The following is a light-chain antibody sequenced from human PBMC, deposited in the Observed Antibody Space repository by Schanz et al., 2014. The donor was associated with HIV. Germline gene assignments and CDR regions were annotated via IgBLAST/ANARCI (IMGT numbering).Light chain of an antibody. CDR2: AAS. J-gene: IGKJ4*01. Sequence: EVVLTQSPGSLSFSPGERATLSCRASHATVGTYLAWYQQRPGQAPRLLIYAASSRATGIPDRFSGSGSGTDFTLTISRLEPEDFAVYYCHQYGSSRGTFGGGTRVELK. CDR1: HATVGTY. V-gene: IGKV3-20*01. CDR3: HQYGSSRGT.